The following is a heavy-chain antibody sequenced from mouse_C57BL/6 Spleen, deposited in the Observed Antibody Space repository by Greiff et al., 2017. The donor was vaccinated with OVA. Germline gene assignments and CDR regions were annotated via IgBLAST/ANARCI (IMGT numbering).Heavy chain of an antibody. Sequence: QVQLQQSGAELVRPGTSVKVSCKASGYAFTNSLIEWVKQRPGQGLEWIGVINPGSGGTNYNEKFKGKATLTADKSSSTAYMQLSSLTSEDSAVYFCARGNSDYWGQGTTLTVSS. CDR1: GYAFTNSL. CDR3: ARGNSDY. J-gene: IGHJ2*01. V-gene: IGHV1-54*01. CDR2: INPGSGGT.